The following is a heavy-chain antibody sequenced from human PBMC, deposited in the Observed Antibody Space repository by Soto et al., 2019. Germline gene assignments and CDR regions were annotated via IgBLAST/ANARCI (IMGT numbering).Heavy chain of an antibody. CDR3: AKDANPYSSSWYYFDY. D-gene: IGHD6-13*01. Sequence: EVQLLESGGGLVQPGGSLRLSCAASGFTFSSYAMSWVRQAPGKGLEGVSAISGSGGSTYYADSVKGRFTISRDNSKNTLYLQMNSLRAEDTAVYYCAKDANPYSSSWYYFDYWGQGTLVTVSS. J-gene: IGHJ4*02. V-gene: IGHV3-23*01. CDR2: ISGSGGST. CDR1: GFTFSSYA.